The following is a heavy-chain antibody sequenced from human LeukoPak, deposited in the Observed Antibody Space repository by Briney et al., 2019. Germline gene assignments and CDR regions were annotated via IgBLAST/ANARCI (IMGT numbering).Heavy chain of an antibody. J-gene: IGHJ5*02. CDR3: ARGVDILTGSNWFDP. D-gene: IGHD3-9*01. CDR2: MNPNSGNT. Sequence: ASVKVSCKASGYTFTSYDINWVRQATRQGLEWMGWMNPNSGNTGYAQKFQGRVTMTRSTSISTAYMELSSLRSEDTAVYYCARGVDILTGSNWFDPWGQGTLVTVSS. CDR1: GYTFTSYD. V-gene: IGHV1-8*01.